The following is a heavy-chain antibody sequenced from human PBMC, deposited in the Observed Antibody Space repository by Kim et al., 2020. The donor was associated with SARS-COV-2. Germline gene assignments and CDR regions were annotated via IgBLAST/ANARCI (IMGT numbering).Heavy chain of an antibody. J-gene: IGHJ4*02. CDR2: INAGNGNT. Sequence: ASVKVSCKASGYTFTSYAMHWVRQAPGQRLEWMGWINAGNGNTKYSQKFQGRVTITRDTSASTAYMELSSLRSEDTAVYYCARDYGRSLRTGRSPGSWEKYYFDYWGQGTLVTVSS. V-gene: IGHV1-3*01. CDR3: ARDYGRSLRTGRSPGSWEKYYFDY. CDR1: GYTFTSYA. D-gene: IGHD3-10*01.